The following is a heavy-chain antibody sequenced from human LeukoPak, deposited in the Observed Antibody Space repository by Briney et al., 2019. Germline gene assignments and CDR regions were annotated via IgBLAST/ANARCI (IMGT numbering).Heavy chain of an antibody. J-gene: IGHJ6*03. CDR2: IYTSGST. D-gene: IGHD2-2*01. V-gene: IGHV4-4*07. CDR3: AREREGYCSSTSCYGYYYYYMDV. CDR1: GGSISSYY. Sequence: SETLSLTCTVSGGSISSYYWSWIRQPAGKGLEWIGRIYTSGSTNYNPSLKSRVTMSVDTSKNQFSLKLSSVTAADTAVYYCAREREGYCSSTSCYGYYYYYMDVWGKGTTVTISS.